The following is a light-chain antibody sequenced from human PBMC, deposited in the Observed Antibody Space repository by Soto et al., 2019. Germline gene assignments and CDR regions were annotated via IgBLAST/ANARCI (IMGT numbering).Light chain of an antibody. J-gene: IGLJ1*01. CDR1: SSNIGSNT. Sequence: QSVLTQPPSASGTPGQRVTISCSGSSSNIGSNTVNWYQQLPGTAPKLLIYSNNQRPSGVPYRFSGSKSGTSASLAISGLQSEDEDDYYCAAWDDSLNGYVFGTGTKLTVL. V-gene: IGLV1-44*01. CDR3: AAWDDSLNGYV. CDR2: SNN.